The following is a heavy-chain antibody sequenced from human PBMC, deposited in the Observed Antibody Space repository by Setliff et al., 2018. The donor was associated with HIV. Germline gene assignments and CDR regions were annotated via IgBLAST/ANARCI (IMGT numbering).Heavy chain of an antibody. J-gene: IGHJ5*02. CDR1: GGSLSDHY. D-gene: IGHD2-15*01. V-gene: IGHV4-59*11. CDR3: ARGQYCGGGSCYSPSYNWFDP. CDR2: IYFTGSS. Sequence: PSETLSLTCAVYGGSLSDHYWSWIRQPPGKGLEWIGSIYFTGSSDNNPSLKSRVTLSVDTSKHQFSLKLSSVTAADTAAYYCARGQYCGGGSCYSPSYNWFDPWGQGTLVTVSS.